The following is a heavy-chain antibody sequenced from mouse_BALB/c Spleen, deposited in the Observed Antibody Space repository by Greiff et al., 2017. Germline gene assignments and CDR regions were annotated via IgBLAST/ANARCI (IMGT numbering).Heavy chain of an antibody. J-gene: IGHJ1*01. CDR1: GFTFSDYG. V-gene: IGHV5-15*02. D-gene: IGHD2-10*02. CDR2: ISNLAYSI. CDR3: AREYGNYWYFDV. Sequence: EVQLVESGGGLVQPGGSRKLSCAASGFTFSDYGMAWVRQAPGKGPEWVAFISNLAYSIYYADTVTGRFTISRENAKNTLYLEMSSLRSEDTAMYYCAREYGNYWYFDVWGAGTTVTVSS.